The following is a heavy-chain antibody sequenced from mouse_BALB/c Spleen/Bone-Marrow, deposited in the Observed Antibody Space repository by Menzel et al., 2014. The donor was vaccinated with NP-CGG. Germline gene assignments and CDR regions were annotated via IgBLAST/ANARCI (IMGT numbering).Heavy chain of an antibody. V-gene: IGHV1-80*01. J-gene: IGHJ2*01. D-gene: IGHD2-3*01. Sequence: VKLMESGAELVRPGSSVKISCKASGYAISSYWMNWVKQRPGQGLEWIGQIYPEDGDTNYNGKFKGKATLTADKSSSTAYMQISSLTSEDSAVYFCARGRGWYLDYWGQGTTLTVSS. CDR3: ARGRGWYLDY. CDR2: IYPEDGDT. CDR1: GYAISSYW.